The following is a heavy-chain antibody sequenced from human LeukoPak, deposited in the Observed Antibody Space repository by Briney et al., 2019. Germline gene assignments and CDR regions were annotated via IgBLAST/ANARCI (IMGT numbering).Heavy chain of an antibody. CDR3: VSGNDPDSTWESYRLDAFDI. Sequence: GGSLRLSCAASGFTFSDYYMSWIRQAPGKGLEWVSSISSTGDYIYYADSVKGRFTISRDNAKSSLYLQMNSLRAEDTAVYYCVSGNDPDSTWESYRLDAFDIWGQGTTVIVSS. CDR1: GFTFSDYY. CDR2: ISSTGDYI. V-gene: IGHV3-11*04. J-gene: IGHJ3*02. D-gene: IGHD3-16*02.